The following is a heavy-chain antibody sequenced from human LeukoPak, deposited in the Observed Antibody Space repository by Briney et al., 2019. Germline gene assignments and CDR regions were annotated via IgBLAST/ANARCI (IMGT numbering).Heavy chain of an antibody. CDR1: GGSISSSRYY. Sequence: PSETLSLTCTVSGGSISSSRYYWGWIRQPPGKGLEWIGNIYFSGSTYYNPSLKSRVTISVDTSKNQFSLKLSSVTAADTAVYYCARTFYGDYATDWGQGTLVTVSS. V-gene: IGHV4-39*07. CDR2: IYFSGST. J-gene: IGHJ4*02. CDR3: ARTFYGDYATD. D-gene: IGHD4-17*01.